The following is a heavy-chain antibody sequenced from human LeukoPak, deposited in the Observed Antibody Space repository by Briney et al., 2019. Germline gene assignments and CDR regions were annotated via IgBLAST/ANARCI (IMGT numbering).Heavy chain of an antibody. CDR2: ISYDGSNK. CDR3: ATGGGYYYSH. CDR1: GFTFSSYG. Sequence: HTGGSLRLSCAASGFTFSSYGMHWVRQAPGKGLEWVAVISYDGSNKYYADSVKGRFTISRDNSKNTLYLQMSSLRAEDTAVYFCATGGGYYYSHWGQGTLVTVSS. V-gene: IGHV3-30*03. D-gene: IGHD2-21*01. J-gene: IGHJ4*02.